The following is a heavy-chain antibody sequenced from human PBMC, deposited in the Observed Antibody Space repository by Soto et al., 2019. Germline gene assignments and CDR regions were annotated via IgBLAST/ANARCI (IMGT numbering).Heavy chain of an antibody. CDR1: GGSVISVSYN. CDR3: ARCSGGSCYIDY. V-gene: IGHV4-61*01. J-gene: IGHJ4*02. Sequence: PSETLSLTCTVSGGSVISVSYNWCWIRQPPGKGLEWIGYIFTNVRTTYNPSLESRVTISVDTSKNQFSLNLSFVTAADTAVYYCARCSGGSCYIDYWGPGTLVTVSS. CDR2: IFTNVRT. D-gene: IGHD2-15*01.